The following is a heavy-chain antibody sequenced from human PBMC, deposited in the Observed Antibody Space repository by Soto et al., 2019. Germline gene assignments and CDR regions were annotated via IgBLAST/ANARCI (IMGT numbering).Heavy chain of an antibody. J-gene: IGHJ4*02. D-gene: IGHD6-13*01. V-gene: IGHV1-69*06. CDR1: GYSFSSHA. Sequence: QVELEQCGSEVKKCGSSVKVSCKSSGYSFSSHAITWVRQAPGQGLEWIGGIIPVLGSPSYAQKVQGRVTISADKSKNTSYLELRSLRSEDTAVYYCASGGALSTSWYWGDGLDSWGQGTQVTVSS. CDR3: ASGGALSTSWYWGDGLDS. CDR2: IIPVLGSP.